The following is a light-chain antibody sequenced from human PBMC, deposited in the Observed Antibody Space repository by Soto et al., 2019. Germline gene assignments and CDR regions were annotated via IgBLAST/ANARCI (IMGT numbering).Light chain of an antibody. J-gene: IGKJ5*01. CDR2: HAS. V-gene: IGKV3D-20*02. CDR1: QTVNSSY. CDR3: QERSNWPPIT. Sequence: PGESATLCSRALQTVNSSYLAWYQRKPGQAPRLLIYHASSRATGVPDRFSGSGSWADFTLTIIKLEPEEFAVYYCQERSNWPPITLSQGTRLDI.